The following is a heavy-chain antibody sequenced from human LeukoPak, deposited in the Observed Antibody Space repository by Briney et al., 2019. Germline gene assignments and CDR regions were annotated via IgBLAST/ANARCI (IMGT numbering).Heavy chain of an antibody. J-gene: IGHJ4*02. D-gene: IGHD4/OR15-4a*01. Sequence: GGSLRLSCAASEFTFSSYWMHWVRQAPGKGLEWVSVIYSGGSTYYADSVKGRFTISRDNSKNTLYLQMNSLRAEDTAVYYCARTQGAQDYWGQGTLVTVSS. CDR2: IYSGGST. CDR3: ARTQGAQDY. V-gene: IGHV3-53*01. CDR1: EFTFSSYW.